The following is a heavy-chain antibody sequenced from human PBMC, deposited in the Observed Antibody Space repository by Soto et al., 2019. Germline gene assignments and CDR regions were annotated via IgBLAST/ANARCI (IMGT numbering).Heavy chain of an antibody. Sequence: GASVKVSCKASGYTFTSYGISWVRQAPGQGLEWMGWISAYNGNTNYAQKLQGRVTMTTDTSTSTAYMELRSLRSDDTAVYYCARDPSHMGYYSGGSCSPGFDYWGQGTLLTVSS. J-gene: IGHJ4*02. D-gene: IGHD2-15*01. CDR2: ISAYNGNT. CDR1: GYTFTSYG. CDR3: ARDPSHMGYYSGGSCSPGFDY. V-gene: IGHV1-18*01.